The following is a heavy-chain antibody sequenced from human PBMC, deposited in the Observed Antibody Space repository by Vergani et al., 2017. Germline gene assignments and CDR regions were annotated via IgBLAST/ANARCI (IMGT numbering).Heavy chain of an antibody. Sequence: QVQLVESGGGVVQPGGSLRLSCAASGFSFGSYGMHWVRVRQAPGKGLEWLAYLRYDGTTKQYADSVKGRFTISRDNSKNTLYLQMDSLRHEDTAMFYCVKDRGASIGFDDWGQGTQVTVSS. CDR1: GFSFGSYG. J-gene: IGHJ4*02. D-gene: IGHD2-2*01. V-gene: IGHV3-30*02. CDR2: LRYDGTTK. CDR3: VKDRGASIGFDD.